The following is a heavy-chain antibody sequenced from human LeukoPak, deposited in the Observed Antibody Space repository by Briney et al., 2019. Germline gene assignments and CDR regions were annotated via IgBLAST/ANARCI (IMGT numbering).Heavy chain of an antibody. V-gene: IGHV1-18*01. CDR3: ARVSPSTMMVVSIFDY. Sequence: ASVKVSCKASGYTFTSYGISWVRQAPGQGLEWMGWISAYNGNTNSAQKLQGRGTMTTDTSTSKAYMELRSLRSDDTAVYYCARVSPSTMMVVSIFDYWGQGTLVTVSS. D-gene: IGHD3-22*01. CDR2: ISAYNGNT. J-gene: IGHJ4*02. CDR1: GYTFTSYG.